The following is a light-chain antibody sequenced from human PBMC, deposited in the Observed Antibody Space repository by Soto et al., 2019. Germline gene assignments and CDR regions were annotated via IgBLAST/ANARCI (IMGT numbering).Light chain of an antibody. V-gene: IGKV1-5*03. CDR3: QQYNTSPYN. J-gene: IGKJ2*01. CDR1: QTISIW. CDR2: KAS. Sequence: DIQMTQSPSTLSASVGDRVTITCRAGQTISIWLAWYQQKPGKAPKLLIYKASSLKSGVPSRFSGSGSGTEFTLTINSLQPDDFATYYCQQYNTSPYNFGQGTKLEIK.